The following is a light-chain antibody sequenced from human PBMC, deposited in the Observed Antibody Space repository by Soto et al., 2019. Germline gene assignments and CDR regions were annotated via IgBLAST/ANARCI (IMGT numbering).Light chain of an antibody. V-gene: IGKV3-11*01. CDR1: QSVSSY. CDR3: QQYHNWPIT. CDR2: DAS. J-gene: IGKJ5*01. Sequence: EIVLTQSPATLSLSPGERATLSCRASQSVSSYLAWYQQKPGQAPRLLIYDASNRATGIPARFSGSGSGTEFTHTISSLQSEDFAVYYCQQYHNWPITFGQGTRLEIK.